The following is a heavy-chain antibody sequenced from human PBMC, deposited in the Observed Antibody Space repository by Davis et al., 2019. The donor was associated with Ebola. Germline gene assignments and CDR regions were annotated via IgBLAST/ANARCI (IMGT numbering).Heavy chain of an antibody. CDR2: ISYDGSNK. D-gene: IGHD3-3*01. CDR1: GFTFSSYG. J-gene: IGHJ6*02. V-gene: IGHV3-30*18. Sequence: GESLKISCAASGFTFSSYGMHWVRQAPGKGLEWVAVISYDGSNKYYADSVKGRFTISRDNSKNTLYLQMNSLRAEDTAVYYCAKDYDFWSGYRPYYYYGMDVWGQGTTVTVSS. CDR3: AKDYDFWSGYRPYYYYGMDV.